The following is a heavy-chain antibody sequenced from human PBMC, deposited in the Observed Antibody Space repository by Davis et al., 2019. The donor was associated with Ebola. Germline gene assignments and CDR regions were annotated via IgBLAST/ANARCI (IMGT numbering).Heavy chain of an antibody. CDR1: GYTFTGYY. CDR3: ARGRTAADTNYYYGMDV. V-gene: IGHV1-2*04. Sequence: ASVKVPCKASGYTFTGYYMHWVRQAPGQGLEWMGWINPNSGGTNYAQKFQGWVTMTRDTSISTAYMELSRLRSDDTAVYYCARGRTAADTNYYYGMDVWGQGTTVTVSS. D-gene: IGHD6-13*01. CDR2: INPNSGGT. J-gene: IGHJ6*02.